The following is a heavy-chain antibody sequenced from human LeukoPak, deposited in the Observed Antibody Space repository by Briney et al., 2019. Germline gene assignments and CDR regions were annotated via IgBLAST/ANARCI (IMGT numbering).Heavy chain of an antibody. CDR2: ISGSGGST. CDR1: GVTFSSYG. CDR3: AKGLGHYFDY. J-gene: IGHJ4*02. Sequence: GGSLRLSCAASGVTFSSYGMHWVRQAPGKGLEWVSAISGSGGSTYYADSVKGRFTISRDNSKNTLYLQMNSLRAEDTAVYYCAKGLGHYFDYWGQGTLVTVSS. V-gene: IGHV3-23*01. D-gene: IGHD3-10*01.